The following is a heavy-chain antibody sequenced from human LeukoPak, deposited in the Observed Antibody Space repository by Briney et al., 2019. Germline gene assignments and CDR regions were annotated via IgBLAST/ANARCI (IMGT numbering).Heavy chain of an antibody. Sequence: ASVKVSCTVSGYXLTELSIHWVRQAPGKGLEWMGGFDPEDGETIYAQKFQGRVTMTEDTSTDTAYMELSSLRSEDTAVYYCASERIGITMVRGAKFDYWGQGTLVTVSS. J-gene: IGHJ4*02. V-gene: IGHV1-24*01. CDR1: GYXLTELS. CDR3: ASERIGITMVRGAKFDY. CDR2: FDPEDGET. D-gene: IGHD3-10*01.